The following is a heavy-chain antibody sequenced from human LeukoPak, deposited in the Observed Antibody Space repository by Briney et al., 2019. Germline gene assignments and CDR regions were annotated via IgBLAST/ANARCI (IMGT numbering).Heavy chain of an antibody. V-gene: IGHV3-23*01. CDR1: GSTFSSYA. CDR2: ISGSGGST. J-gene: IGHJ4*02. D-gene: IGHD6-19*01. CDR3: AKDQGGYSSGTFDY. Sequence: GGSLRLSCAASGSTFSSYAMSWVRQAPGKGLEWVSAISGSGGSTYYADSVKGRFTISRDNSKNTLYLQMNSLRAEDTAVYYCAKDQGGYSSGTFDYWGQGTLVTVSS.